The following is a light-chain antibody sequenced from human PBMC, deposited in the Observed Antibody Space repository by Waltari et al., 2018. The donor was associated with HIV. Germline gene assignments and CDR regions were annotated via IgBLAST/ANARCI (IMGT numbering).Light chain of an antibody. CDR3: LLSYGGTLWV. V-gene: IGLV7-46*01. CDR2: GTV. J-gene: IGLJ3*02. CDR1: TGPVTSLHS. Sequence: QAEVTQEPSLTVSPGGTVTLTCGSITGPVTSLHSPYWFQKKPGQAPRTLISGTVTKRPSTPALFSGSLLGGKAAVTLSGAQPEDEADYYCLLSYGGTLWVFGGGTKLTVL.